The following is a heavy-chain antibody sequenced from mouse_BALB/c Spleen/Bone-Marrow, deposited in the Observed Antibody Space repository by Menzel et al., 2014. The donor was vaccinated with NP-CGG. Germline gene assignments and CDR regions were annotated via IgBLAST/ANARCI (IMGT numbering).Heavy chain of an antibody. Sequence: VQLKQSGGGLVQPGRSMKLSCVASGFTSSNYWMNWVRQSPEKGLEWVAEIRLKSNNYATHYAESARGRFTISRDDSKSSVYLQMNNLRAEDTGIYYCTTGFAYWGQGTLVTVSA. CDR3: TTGFAY. CDR1: GFTSSNYW. CDR2: IRLKSNNYAT. J-gene: IGHJ3*01. V-gene: IGHV6-6*02.